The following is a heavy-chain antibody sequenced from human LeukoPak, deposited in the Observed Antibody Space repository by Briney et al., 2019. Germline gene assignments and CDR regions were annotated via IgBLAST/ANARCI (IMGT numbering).Heavy chain of an antibody. V-gene: IGHV5-51*01. CDR2: IYPGDSDT. CDR3: ARGYCSSTSCYRGYYFDY. D-gene: IGHD2-2*01. Sequence: GESLKISCKGSEYSFTNYLIGWVRQMPGKGLEWMGIIYPGDSDTRYSPSFQGQVTISADKSISTAYLQWSSLKASDTAMYYCARGYCSSTSCYRGYYFDYWGQGTLVTVSS. J-gene: IGHJ4*02. CDR1: EYSFTNYL.